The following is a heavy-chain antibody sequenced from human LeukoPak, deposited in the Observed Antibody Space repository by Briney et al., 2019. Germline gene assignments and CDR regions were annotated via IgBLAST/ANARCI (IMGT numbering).Heavy chain of an antibody. Sequence: GGSLRLSCAASGDTFSSDEMNWVRQAPGKWLEWVSYISGSGSIIYYADSVKGRFTISRDNAKRSLYLQMNSLRAEDTAVYYCARDTRLYSGSGSYFLDYWGQGTLVTVSS. J-gene: IGHJ4*02. D-gene: IGHD3-10*01. V-gene: IGHV3-48*03. CDR2: ISGSGSII. CDR1: GDTFSSDE. CDR3: ARDTRLYSGSGSYFLDY.